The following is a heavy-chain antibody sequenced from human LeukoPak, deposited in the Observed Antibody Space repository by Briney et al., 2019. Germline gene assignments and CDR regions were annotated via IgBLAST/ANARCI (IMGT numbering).Heavy chain of an antibody. CDR1: GFTFNNFA. CDR2: IGGAGTTT. V-gene: IGHV3-23*01. D-gene: IGHD3-22*01. CDR3: GKGINYYDNSGYFKH. Sequence: GGSLRLSCSASGFTFNNFAMSWVRQAPGKGLEWVATIGGAGTTTFYADSGKGRFTISRDNYKTTLYLQMNSLRAEDTAVYYCGKGINYYDNSGYFKHWGQGTLVTVSS. J-gene: IGHJ4*02.